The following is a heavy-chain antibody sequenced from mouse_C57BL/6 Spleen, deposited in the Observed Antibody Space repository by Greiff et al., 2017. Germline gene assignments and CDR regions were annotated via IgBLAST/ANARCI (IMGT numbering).Heavy chain of an antibody. J-gene: IGHJ4*01. CDR2: IYPRDGST. CDR1: GYTFTSYD. Sequence: QVQLQQSGPELVKPGASVKLSCTASGYTFTSYDINWVKQRPGQGLEWIGWIYPRDGSTKYNEKFKGKATLTVDTSSSTAYMELHSLTSEDSAVYFCARVTMVTKVAIDYWGQGTSVTVSS. D-gene: IGHD2-2*01. V-gene: IGHV1-85*01. CDR3: ARVTMVTKVAIDY.